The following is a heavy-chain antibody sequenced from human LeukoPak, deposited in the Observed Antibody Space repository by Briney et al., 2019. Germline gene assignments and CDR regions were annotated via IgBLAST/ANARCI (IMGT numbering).Heavy chain of an antibody. CDR1: GGSISNYC. D-gene: IGHD4-11*01. CDR3: ARAPLTVKDAFDI. J-gene: IGHJ3*02. Sequence: SETLSLTCTVSGGSISNYCWNWFRQPPGKGLEWIGYIYYSGSTNYNPSLKSRVSISIDTSKNQFSLRLSSVTAADTAVYYCARAPLTVKDAFDIWGQGTMVTVSS. V-gene: IGHV4-59*12. CDR2: IYYSGST.